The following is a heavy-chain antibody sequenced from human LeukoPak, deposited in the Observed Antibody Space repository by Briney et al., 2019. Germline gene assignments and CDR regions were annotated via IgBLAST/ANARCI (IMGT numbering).Heavy chain of an antibody. D-gene: IGHD2-2*02. CDR2: IYYSGST. J-gene: IGHJ3*02. Sequence: PSETLSLTCIVSGGSISSYYWSWIRQPPGKGLEWIGYIYYSGSTNYNPSLESRVTISVDTSKIQFSLKLSSVTAADTAVYYCAAYCSSTSCHRGAFDIWGQGTMVTVSS. V-gene: IGHV4-59*01. CDR1: GGSISSYY. CDR3: AAYCSSTSCHRGAFDI.